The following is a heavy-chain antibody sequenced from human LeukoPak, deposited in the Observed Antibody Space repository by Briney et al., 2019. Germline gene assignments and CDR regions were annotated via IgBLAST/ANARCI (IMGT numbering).Heavy chain of an antibody. D-gene: IGHD1-26*01. V-gene: IGHV4-39*07. J-gene: IGHJ6*02. CDR1: GGSISSSSYY. CDR3: ARDRKIVGANYYYYGMDV. Sequence: PSETLSLTCTVSGGSISSSSYYWGWIRQPPGKGLEWIGSIYYSGSTYYNPSLKSRVTISVDTSKNQFSLKLSSVTAADTAVYYCARDRKIVGANYYYYGMDVWGQGTTVTVSS. CDR2: IYYSGST.